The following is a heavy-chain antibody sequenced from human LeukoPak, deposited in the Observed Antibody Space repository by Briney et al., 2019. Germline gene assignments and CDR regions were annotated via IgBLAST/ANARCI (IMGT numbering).Heavy chain of an antibody. Sequence: SGTLSLTCTVSGGSVSSGSYYWSWIRQPPGKGLEWIGYIYYSGSTNYNPSLKSRVTISVDTSKNQFSLKLSSVTAADTAVYYCARVGGDYVGWFDPWGQGTLVTVSS. D-gene: IGHD4-17*01. CDR2: IYYSGST. CDR3: ARVGGDYVGWFDP. CDR1: GGSVSSGSYY. V-gene: IGHV4-61*01. J-gene: IGHJ5*02.